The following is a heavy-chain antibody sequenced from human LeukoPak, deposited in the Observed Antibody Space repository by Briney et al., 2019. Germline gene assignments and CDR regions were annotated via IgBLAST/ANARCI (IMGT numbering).Heavy chain of an antibody. V-gene: IGHV3-74*01. J-gene: IGHJ3*02. Sequence: PGGPLRLSCAASGFTFSDYWMHWVRQAPGKGLVWVSRIDLAGEYTTYADSVKGRFTISRDNAKNTLYLQMNSLRAEDTAVYYCASGNSHAFDIWGQGTMVTVSS. CDR3: ASGNSHAFDI. CDR2: IDLAGEYT. CDR1: GFTFSDYW.